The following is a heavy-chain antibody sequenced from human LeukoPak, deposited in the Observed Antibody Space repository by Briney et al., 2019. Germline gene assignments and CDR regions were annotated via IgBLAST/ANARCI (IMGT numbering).Heavy chain of an antibody. CDR2: IGPTGSDR. Sequence: PGGSLRLSCTASGLTFSTSGFNWVRRPPGKGLEGVASIGPTGSDRYHADSIKGRFTISRDNANNFLYLQMNSLRAEDTAVYYCATETNGRHYDYWGQGTLLTVSS. CDR1: GLTFSTSG. V-gene: IGHV3-21*06. CDR3: ATETNGRHYDY. D-gene: IGHD1-14*01. J-gene: IGHJ4*02.